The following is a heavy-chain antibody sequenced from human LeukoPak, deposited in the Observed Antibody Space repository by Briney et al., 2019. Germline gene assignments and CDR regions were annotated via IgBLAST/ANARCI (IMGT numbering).Heavy chain of an antibody. Sequence: PGGSLRLSCAASGFTFDDYAMHWVRQAPGKGLEWVSLISWDGGSTYYADSVKGRFTIPRDNSKNSLYLQMNSLRAEDTALYYCAKDSRDYYDSSGYFSAWGQGTLVTVSS. V-gene: IGHV3-43D*03. CDR3: AKDSRDYYDSSGYFSA. J-gene: IGHJ5*02. D-gene: IGHD3-22*01. CDR2: ISWDGGST. CDR1: GFTFDDYA.